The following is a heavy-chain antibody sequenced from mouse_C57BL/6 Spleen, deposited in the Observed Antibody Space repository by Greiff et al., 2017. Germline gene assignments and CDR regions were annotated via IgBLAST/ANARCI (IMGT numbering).Heavy chain of an antibody. D-gene: IGHD2-1*01. V-gene: IGHV14-4*01. CDR2: IDPENGDT. J-gene: IGHJ1*03. CDR3: TTGVTNWYFDV. Sequence: EVQLQQSGAELVRPGASVKLSCTASGFNIKDDYMHWVKQRPEQGLEWIGWIDPENGDTEYASKFQGKATITADTSSNTAYLQLSSLTSDDTAVYYCTTGVTNWYFDVWGTGTTVTVSS. CDR1: GFNIKDDY.